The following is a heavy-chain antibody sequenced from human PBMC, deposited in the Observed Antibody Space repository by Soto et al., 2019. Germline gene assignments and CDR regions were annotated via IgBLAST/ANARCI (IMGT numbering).Heavy chain of an antibody. D-gene: IGHD2-8*01. CDR2: INHSGST. CDR3: ARGAGEYATAPVY. CDR1: GGSFSGYY. Sequence: QVQLQQWGAGLLKPSETLSLTCAVYGGSFSGYYWSWIRQPPGQGLEWIGEINHSGSTNNNPSLKRGGTTSADASKNRCALKQSSVPAADAAVDYCARGAGEYATAPVYWGQGTLVTVSS. V-gene: IGHV4-34*04. J-gene: IGHJ4*02.